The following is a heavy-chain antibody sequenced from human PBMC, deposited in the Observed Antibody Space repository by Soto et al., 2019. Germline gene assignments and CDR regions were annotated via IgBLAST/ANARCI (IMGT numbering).Heavy chain of an antibody. Sequence: ASVKVSCKASGYTFYSHSISWVRQAPGQGLEWMGWISAYNGNTNYAQKLQGRVTMTTDTSTSTAYMELRSLRSDDTAVYYCARSALGGAATDHNWFDPWGQGTLVTVSS. V-gene: IGHV1-18*01. CDR2: ISAYNGNT. CDR1: GYTFYSHS. D-gene: IGHD4-17*01. J-gene: IGHJ5*02. CDR3: ARSALGGAATDHNWFDP.